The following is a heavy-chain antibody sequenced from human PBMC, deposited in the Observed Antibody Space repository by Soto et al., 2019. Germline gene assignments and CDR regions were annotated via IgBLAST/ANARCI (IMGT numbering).Heavy chain of an antibody. CDR2: IHSDANT. V-gene: IGHV3-53*02. Sequence: EVQLVETGGGLIQTGGSLRLSCAASGFNVSSNSMNWVRQAPGKGLEWLSLIHSDANTKYADSVKGRFTVSRDSSANKFYLQMNSLRDEVTAVYYCARHVWLESWGQGTLVTVSS. CDR3: ARHVWLES. CDR1: GFNVSSNS. J-gene: IGHJ5*01.